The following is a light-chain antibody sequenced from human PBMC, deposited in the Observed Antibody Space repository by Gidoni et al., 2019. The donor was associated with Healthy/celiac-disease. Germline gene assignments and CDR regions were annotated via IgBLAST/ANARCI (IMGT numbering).Light chain of an antibody. V-gene: IGLV1-40*01. CDR3: QSYDSSLRGV. Sequence: QSVLTQPPSVSGAPGQRVTISCTGSSSNIGAGYDVHWYQQVQGTAPKLLIYDNSNRPSGVPDRFSGSKSGTSASLAITGLQAEDEADYYCQSYDSSLRGVFGGGTKLTVL. CDR2: DNS. J-gene: IGLJ2*01. CDR1: SSNIGAGYD.